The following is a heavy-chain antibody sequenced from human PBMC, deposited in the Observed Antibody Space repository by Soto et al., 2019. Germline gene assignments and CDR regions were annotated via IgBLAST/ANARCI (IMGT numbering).Heavy chain of an antibody. CDR3: AKDWYEDY. CDR1: GFTFTTYA. J-gene: IGHJ4*02. V-gene: IGHV3-23*01. CDR2: INSAGTT. D-gene: IGHD6-13*01. Sequence: EVQLLESGGGLVQPGGSLRLSCAASGFTFTTYAMTWVRQAPGKGLEWVSAINSAGTTYYADSVKGRFTISRDNAKNPLYLQMNGLRAEDTAVYYCAKDWYEDYWGQGTLVTVSS.